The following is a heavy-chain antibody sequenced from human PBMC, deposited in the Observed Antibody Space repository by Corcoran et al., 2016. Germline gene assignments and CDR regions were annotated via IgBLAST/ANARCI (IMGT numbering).Heavy chain of an antibody. V-gene: IGHV4-39*01. CDR1: GGSVSSSSYY. CDR3: ASLPTLYYDFWSGYYSPDY. Sequence: QLQLQESGPGLVKPSETLSLTCTVSGGSVSSSSYYWGWIRQPPGKGLEWIGSIYYSGSTYYNPSLKSRVTISVDTSKNQFSLKLSSVTAADTAVYYFASLPTLYYDFWSGYYSPDYWGQGTLVTVSS. J-gene: IGHJ4*02. D-gene: IGHD3-3*01. CDR2: IYYSGST.